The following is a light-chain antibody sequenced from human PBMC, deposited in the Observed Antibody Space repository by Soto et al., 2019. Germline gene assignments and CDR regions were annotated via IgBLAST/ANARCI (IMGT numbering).Light chain of an antibody. CDR1: HSVTTH. CDR2: DAS. Sequence: EIVLTQSTATLSLSPGERATLSCWASHSVTTHLAWFQQRPGQTPRLLIYDASTRATGIPARFSGSGSGTDFTLTIGSLEPDDFATYYCQQYNIYPITFGQGTRLAIK. V-gene: IGKV3-11*01. J-gene: IGKJ5*01. CDR3: QQYNIYPIT.